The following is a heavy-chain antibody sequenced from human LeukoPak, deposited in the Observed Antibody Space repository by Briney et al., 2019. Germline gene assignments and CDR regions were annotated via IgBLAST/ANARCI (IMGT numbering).Heavy chain of an antibody. CDR1: GYTFTAYY. D-gene: IGHD2-21*01. Sequence: ASVKVSCKASGYTFTAYYMHWVRQAPGQGLEWMGCINANSGGTDYVQKFQGRVTMTRDTSISTAYMELSGLTSDDTAVYYCARDLAYCGGDCYRFDYWGQGTLVTVSS. J-gene: IGHJ4*02. CDR2: INANSGGT. CDR3: ARDLAYCGGDCYRFDY. V-gene: IGHV1-2*02.